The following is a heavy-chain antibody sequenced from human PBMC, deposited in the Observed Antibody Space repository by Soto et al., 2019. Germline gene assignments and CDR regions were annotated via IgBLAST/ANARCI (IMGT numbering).Heavy chain of an antibody. CDR3: ARDLDSSGLLSY. D-gene: IGHD3-22*01. Sequence: PSETLSLTCTVSGGSISSYYWSWIRQPPGKGLEWIGYIYYSGSTNYNPSLKSRVTISVDTSKNQFSLKLSSVTAADTAVYYCARDLDSSGLLSYWGQGTLVTVSS. CDR2: IYYSGST. CDR1: GGSISSYY. J-gene: IGHJ4*02. V-gene: IGHV4-59*01.